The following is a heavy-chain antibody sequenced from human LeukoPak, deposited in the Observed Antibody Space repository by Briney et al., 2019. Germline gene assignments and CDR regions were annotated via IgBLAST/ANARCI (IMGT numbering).Heavy chain of an antibody. Sequence: ASVKVSCKVSGYTLTELSMHWVRQAPGQGLEWMGIINPSGGSTNYAQKFQGRVTMTRDTSTSTVYMELSSLRSEDTAVYYCARDRASSGYYFDIWGHGTMVTVSS. J-gene: IGHJ3*02. CDR1: GYTLTELS. CDR2: INPSGGST. CDR3: ARDRASSGYYFDI. V-gene: IGHV1-46*01. D-gene: IGHD3-22*01.